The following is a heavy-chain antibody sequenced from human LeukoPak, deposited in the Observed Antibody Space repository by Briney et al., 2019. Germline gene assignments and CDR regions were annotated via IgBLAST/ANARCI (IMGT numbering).Heavy chain of an antibody. J-gene: IGHJ4*02. CDR3: AKADYYDSSGYQDY. Sequence: GGSLRLSCAASGFTFSSYAMSWVRQAPGKGLEWVSAISGSGGSTYYADSVKGRFTISRDNSKNTLYLQMNSLRAEDTAVCYCAKADYYDSSGYQDYWGQGTLVTVSS. D-gene: IGHD3-22*01. CDR1: GFTFSSYA. CDR2: ISGSGGST. V-gene: IGHV3-23*01.